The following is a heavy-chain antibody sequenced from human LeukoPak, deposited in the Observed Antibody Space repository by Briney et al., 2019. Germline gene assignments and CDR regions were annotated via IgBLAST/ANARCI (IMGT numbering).Heavy chain of an antibody. CDR1: GGSISNSSYY. Sequence: PSETLSLTCTVSGGSISNSSYYRGWIRQPPGKGLEWIGSMYYSGSTYYNPSLKSRVTISVDTSKNQFSLKLSSVTAADTAVYYCARMVRGVTRHNWFDPWGQGTLVTVSS. CDR2: MYYSGST. CDR3: ARMVRGVTRHNWFDP. V-gene: IGHV4-39*07. J-gene: IGHJ5*02. D-gene: IGHD3-10*01.